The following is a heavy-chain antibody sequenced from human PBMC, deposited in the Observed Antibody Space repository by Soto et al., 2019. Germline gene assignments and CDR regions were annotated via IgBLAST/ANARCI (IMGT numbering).Heavy chain of an antibody. CDR3: ARYSGYPYYFDY. V-gene: IGHV4-30-2*01. CDR2: IYHSGST. D-gene: IGHD5-12*01. Sequence: SETLSLTCAVSGGSISSGGYSWSWIRQPPGKGLEWIGYIYHSGSTYYNPSLKSRVTISVDRSKNQFSLKLSSVTPADKAVYYCARYSGYPYYFDYWGQGTLVTVSS. CDR1: GGSISSGGYS. J-gene: IGHJ4*02.